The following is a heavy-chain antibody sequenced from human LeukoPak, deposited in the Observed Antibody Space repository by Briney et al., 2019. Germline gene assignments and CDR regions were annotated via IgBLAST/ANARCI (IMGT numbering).Heavy chain of an antibody. V-gene: IGHV3-21*01. CDR2: ISSSSSYI. CDR3: ARGYCSGGSCYDY. D-gene: IGHD2-15*01. Sequence: PGGSLRLSCAASGFTFSSYSMNWVRPAPGKGLEWVSSISSSSSYIYYADSVKGRLTISRDNAKNSLYLQMNSLRAEDTAVYYCARGYCSGGSCYDYWGQGTLVTVSS. J-gene: IGHJ4*02. CDR1: GFTFSSYS.